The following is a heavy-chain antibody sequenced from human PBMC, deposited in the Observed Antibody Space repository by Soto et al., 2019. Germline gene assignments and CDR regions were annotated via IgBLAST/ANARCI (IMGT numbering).Heavy chain of an antibody. D-gene: IGHD3-9*01. CDR2: ISGSGGST. V-gene: IGHV3-23*01. Sequence: GGSLRLSCAASGFTFSSYAMSWVRQAPGKGLEWVSAISGSGGSTYYADSVKGRFTISRDNSKNTLYLQMNSLRAEDTAVYYCAKGINYDILTGQNYYYYYMDVWGKGTTVTVSS. CDR3: AKGINYDILTGQNYYYYYMDV. CDR1: GFTFSSYA. J-gene: IGHJ6*03.